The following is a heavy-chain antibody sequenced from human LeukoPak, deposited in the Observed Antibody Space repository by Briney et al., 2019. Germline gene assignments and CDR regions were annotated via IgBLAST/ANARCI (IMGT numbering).Heavy chain of an antibody. CDR2: INPNSGGT. J-gene: IGHJ6*02. Sequence: ASVKVSCKASGYTFTGYYMHWVRQAPGQGLEWMGWINPNSGGTNYAQKFQGRVTMTRDTSISTAYMELSRLRSDDTAVYYCAREVNCSSTSCWTNYYYYGMDVWGQGTTVTVSS. CDR3: AREVNCSSTSCWTNYYYYGMDV. D-gene: IGHD2-2*01. CDR1: GYTFTGYY. V-gene: IGHV1-2*02.